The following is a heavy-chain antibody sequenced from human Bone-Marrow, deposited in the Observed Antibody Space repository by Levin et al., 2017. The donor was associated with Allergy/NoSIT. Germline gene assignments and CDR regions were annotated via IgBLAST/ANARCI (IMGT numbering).Heavy chain of an antibody. J-gene: IGHJ6*02. Sequence: SQTLSLTCTVSGGSIRSYYWSWIRQPPGKGLEWVGYISSGTTSYNPSLKSRVSISVDTSKKQFYLKMNSVTTVDTAVYYCARDGVYYGFWSGYAPSGFMDVWGQGTTVIVSS. V-gene: IGHV4-59*01. CDR3: ARDGVYYGFWSGYAPSGFMDV. CDR2: ISSGTT. CDR1: GGSIRSYY. D-gene: IGHD3-3*01.